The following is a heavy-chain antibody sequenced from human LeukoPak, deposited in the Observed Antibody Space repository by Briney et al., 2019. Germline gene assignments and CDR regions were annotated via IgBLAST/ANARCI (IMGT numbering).Heavy chain of an antibody. CDR3: ARDRGTMVRGVITDDY. J-gene: IGHJ4*02. CDR2: INSDGSST. Sequence: PGGSLRLSCAASGFTFSSYWMRWVRQAPGKGLVWGSRINSDGSSTSYADSVKGRFTISRDNAKNTLYLQMNSLRAEGTAVYYCARDRGTMVRGVITDDYWGQGTLVTVSS. V-gene: IGHV3-74*01. D-gene: IGHD3-10*01. CDR1: GFTFSSYW.